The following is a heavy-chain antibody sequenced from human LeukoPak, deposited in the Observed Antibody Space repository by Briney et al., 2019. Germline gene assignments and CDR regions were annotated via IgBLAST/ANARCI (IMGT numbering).Heavy chain of an antibody. V-gene: IGHV4-59*08. CDR1: GGSISSYY. D-gene: IGHD1-26*01. CDR3: ERASGSYYTNYGMDV. CDR2: IYYSGST. Sequence: SETLSLTCTVSGGSISSYYWTWLRQPPGKGLEWIGDIYYSGSTNYNPSLKSRLTISVDTSKSQFSLKLSSVTAADTAVYFCERASGSYYTNYGMDVWGQGTTVTVSS. J-gene: IGHJ6*02.